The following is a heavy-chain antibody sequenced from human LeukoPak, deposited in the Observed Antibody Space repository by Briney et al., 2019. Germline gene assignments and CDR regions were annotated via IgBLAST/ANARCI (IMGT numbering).Heavy chain of an antibody. Sequence: SETLSLTCAVSGDSIRSSNWWSWVRQPPGKGLEWIGEIYHSGSTNYNPSLKSRVTISVDKSKNQFSLNLISVTAADSAVYYCARRYRTFYFDYWGQGTQVTVSS. D-gene: IGHD1-14*01. V-gene: IGHV4-4*02. CDR3: ARRYRTFYFDY. CDR1: GDSIRSSNW. J-gene: IGHJ4*02. CDR2: IYHSGST.